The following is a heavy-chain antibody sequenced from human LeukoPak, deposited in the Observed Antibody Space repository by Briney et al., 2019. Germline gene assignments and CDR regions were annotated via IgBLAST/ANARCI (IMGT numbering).Heavy chain of an antibody. J-gene: IGHJ4*02. CDR2: IKPDGGEK. Sequence: GRSLRLSCAASGFTFSDYWMTWVRQAPGKGLEWVANIKPDGGEKNYVDSVKGRFTISRDNAKNSLLLQMNSLRVEDTAVYYCARDRSAAGLLDNWGQGTLVTVSS. CDR1: GFTFSDYW. D-gene: IGHD6-13*01. CDR3: ARDRSAAGLLDN. V-gene: IGHV3-7*04.